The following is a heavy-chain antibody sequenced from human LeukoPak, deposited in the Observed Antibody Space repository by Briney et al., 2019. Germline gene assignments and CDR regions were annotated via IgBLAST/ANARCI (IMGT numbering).Heavy chain of an antibody. CDR3: ARFMQPGDIVVVPAALDY. CDR2: INPSGGST. CDR1: GYTFTSYY. D-gene: IGHD2-2*01. J-gene: IGHJ4*02. Sequence: ASVKVSCKASGYTFTSYYMHWVRQAPGQGLEWMGIINPSGGSTSYAQKFQGRVTMTRDTSTSTVYMELNSLRAEDTAVYYCARFMQPGDIVVVPAALDYWGQGTLVTVSS. V-gene: IGHV1-46*01.